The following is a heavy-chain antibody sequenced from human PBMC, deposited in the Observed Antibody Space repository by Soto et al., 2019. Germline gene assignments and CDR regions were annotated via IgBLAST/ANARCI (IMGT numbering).Heavy chain of an antibody. V-gene: IGHV3-21*02. D-gene: IGHD6-13*01. CDR1: GFTFRSFT. J-gene: IGHJ5*02. Sequence: EVQLVESGGGLVKPGGSLRLSCAASGFTFRSFTMNWVRQAPGKGLEWVSNISSNSAYIYYTDALRGRFTISRDNAKNSLHLKMNSLSAEETAVYYCTRDESRDSSARGWFEPWGPGTMVTVSS. CDR2: ISSNSAYI. CDR3: TRDESRDSSARGWFEP.